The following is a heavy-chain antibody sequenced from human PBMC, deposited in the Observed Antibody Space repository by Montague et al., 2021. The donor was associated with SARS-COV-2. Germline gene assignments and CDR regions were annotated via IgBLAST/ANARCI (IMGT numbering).Heavy chain of an antibody. CDR2: VYYSGST. V-gene: IGHV4-59*01. CDR3: VREREYCSRSTCGMFYFDY. Sequence: SETLSLTCAVSGASLSRDYWNWIRQSPGKGLEWIGYVYYSGSTNYNPSLTSRVTISIDTSKNQFSLKLRSVTAADSAVYYCVREREYCSRSTCGMFYFDYWGQGAPVTVSS. D-gene: IGHD2-2*01. CDR1: GASLSRDY. J-gene: IGHJ4*02.